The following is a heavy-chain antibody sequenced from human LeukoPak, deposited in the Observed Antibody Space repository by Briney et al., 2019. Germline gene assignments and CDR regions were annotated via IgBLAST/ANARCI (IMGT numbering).Heavy chain of an antibody. Sequence: GRSLRLSFAASGFTFDDYAMHWVRQAPGKGLEWVSGISWNSGSIGYADSVKGRFTISRDNAKNSLYLQMNSLRAEDTALYYCAKGFRAFDIWGQGTMVTVSS. CDR1: GFTFDDYA. CDR2: ISWNSGSI. J-gene: IGHJ3*02. V-gene: IGHV3-9*01. CDR3: AKGFRAFDI.